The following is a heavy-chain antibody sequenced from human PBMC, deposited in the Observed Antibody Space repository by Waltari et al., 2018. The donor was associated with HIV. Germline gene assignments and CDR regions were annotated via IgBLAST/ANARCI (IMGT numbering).Heavy chain of an antibody. J-gene: IGHJ6*02. CDR2: ISSSSSYI. V-gene: IGHV3-21*01. CDR3: AKEKNEVPLGYYYYGMDV. CDR1: GFTFSSYS. D-gene: IGHD1-1*01. Sequence: EVQLVESGGGLVKPGGSLRLSCAASGFTFSSYSMNWVRQAPGTGLEWVSSISSSSSYIYYADSVKGRFTISRDNAKNSLYLQMNSLRAEDTAVYYCAKEKNEVPLGYYYYGMDVWGQGTTVTVSS.